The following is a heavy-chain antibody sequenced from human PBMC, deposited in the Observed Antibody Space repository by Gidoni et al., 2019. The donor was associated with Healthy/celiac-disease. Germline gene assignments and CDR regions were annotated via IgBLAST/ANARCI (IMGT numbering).Heavy chain of an antibody. J-gene: IGHJ6*02. CDR1: GYTFTSYA. D-gene: IGHD3-22*01. CDR2: INTNTGNP. Sequence: QVQLVQSGSELKKPGASVKVSCKASGYTFTSYAMNWVRQAPGQGIEWMGWINTNTGNPTYAQGFTGRFVFSLDTSVSTAYLQISSLKAEDTAVYYCARGVRDSSGYWSLYYYYYGMDVWGQGTTVTVSS. CDR3: ARGVRDSSGYWSLYYYYYGMDV. V-gene: IGHV7-4-1*02.